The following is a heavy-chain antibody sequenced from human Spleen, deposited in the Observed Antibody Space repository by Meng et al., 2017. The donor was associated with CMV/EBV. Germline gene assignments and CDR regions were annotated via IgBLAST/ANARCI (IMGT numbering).Heavy chain of an antibody. V-gene: IGHV4-39*07. Sequence: GSLRLSCTVSGGSISSSSYYWGWIRQPPGKGLELIGSIYYSGSTYYNPSLRGRVIISIDTSNNQFSLRLSAVTAADTAVYYCAREADDYVWGSYRPGASDIWGQGTMVTVSS. D-gene: IGHD3-16*02. J-gene: IGHJ3*02. CDR2: IYYSGST. CDR3: AREADDYVWGSYRPGASDI. CDR1: GGSISSSSYY.